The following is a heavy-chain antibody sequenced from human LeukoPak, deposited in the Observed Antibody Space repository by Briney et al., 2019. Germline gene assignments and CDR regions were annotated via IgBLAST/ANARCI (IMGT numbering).Heavy chain of an antibody. J-gene: IGHJ3*02. V-gene: IGHV3-9*03. CDR3: AKDISSGWYLYAFDI. Sequence: GGSLRLSCAASGFTFDDYAMHWVRQAPGKGLEWVSAISWNSGSIGYADSVKGRFTISRDNAKNSLYLQMNSLRAEDMALYYCAKDISSGWYLYAFDIWGQGTMVTVSS. D-gene: IGHD6-19*01. CDR1: GFTFDDYA. CDR2: ISWNSGSI.